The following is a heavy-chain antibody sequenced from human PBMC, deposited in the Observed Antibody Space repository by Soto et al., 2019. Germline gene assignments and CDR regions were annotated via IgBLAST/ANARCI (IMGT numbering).Heavy chain of an antibody. CDR2: VSGSSGSK. D-gene: IGHD1-7*01. CDR3: AKDWCSGTTCYCLEN. J-gene: IGHJ4*02. V-gene: IGHV3-23*01. Sequence: EVQLLESGGGLVQPGGSLRLSCAASGFTFSSYAMSWVRQAPGKGLEWVSSVSGSSGSKSYADSVKVRFTISRDNSKSTVYLQMNSLRAEDTAVYFCAKDWCSGTTCYCLENWGQGTLVTVSS. CDR1: GFTFSSYA.